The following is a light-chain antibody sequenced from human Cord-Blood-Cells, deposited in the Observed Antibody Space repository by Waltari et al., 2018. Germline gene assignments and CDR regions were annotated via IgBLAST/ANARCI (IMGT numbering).Light chain of an antibody. V-gene: IGLV2-14*01. Sequence: QSALPPPASVSGSPGQSFPSPGTGASSDVGGYNYIHWYQQQPGKAPKLMIYDVSNRPSGVSNRFSCSESGNTASLTISGLQAEDEADYYCSSYTSSSTVVFGGGTKLTVL. J-gene: IGLJ2*01. CDR1: SSDVGGYNY. CDR2: DVS. CDR3: SSYTSSSTVV.